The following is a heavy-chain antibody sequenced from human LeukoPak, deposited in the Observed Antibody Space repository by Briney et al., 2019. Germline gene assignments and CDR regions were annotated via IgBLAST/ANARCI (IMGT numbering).Heavy chain of an antibody. Sequence: GGSLRLSCAASGFTFSIYAMSWVRQAPGKGLEWVAVISYDGSNKYYADSVKGRFTISRDNSKNTLYLQMNSLRAEDTAVYYCVQQLVLSYMFDPWGQGTLVTVSS. CDR2: ISYDGSNK. V-gene: IGHV3-30*03. CDR1: GFTFSIYA. D-gene: IGHD6-13*01. CDR3: VQQLVLSYMFDP. J-gene: IGHJ5*02.